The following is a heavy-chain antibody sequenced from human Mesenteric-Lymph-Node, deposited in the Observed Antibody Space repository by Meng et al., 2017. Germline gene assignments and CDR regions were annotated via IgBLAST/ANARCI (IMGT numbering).Heavy chain of an antibody. Sequence: QVQLHQLGAGLLKPSETLSLTCAVYGGSFSGYYWSWIRQPPGKGLEWIGEINHSGSTNYNPSLKSRVTISVDTSKNQFSLKLSSVTAADTAVYYCARRYGASAYNWFDPWGQGTLVTVSS. J-gene: IGHJ5*02. CDR2: INHSGST. CDR3: ARRYGASAYNWFDP. V-gene: IGHV4-34*01. CDR1: GGSFSGYY. D-gene: IGHD4-17*01.